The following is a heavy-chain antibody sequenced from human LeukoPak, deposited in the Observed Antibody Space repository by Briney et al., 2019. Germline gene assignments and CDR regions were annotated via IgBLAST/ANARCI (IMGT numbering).Heavy chain of an antibody. CDR3: ARGPIAVAGTPSIYQH. CDR1: GFTFSGYG. V-gene: IGHV3-33*08. J-gene: IGHJ1*01. Sequence: GGSLRLSCAVSGFTFSGYGMNWVRQAPGKGLEWVAVIWSDGSIKYYADSVKGRFTISRDNSRNTLYLQMNSLRAEDTAVYYCARGPIAVAGTPSIYQHWGQGTLVTVSS. D-gene: IGHD6-19*01. CDR2: IWSDGSIK.